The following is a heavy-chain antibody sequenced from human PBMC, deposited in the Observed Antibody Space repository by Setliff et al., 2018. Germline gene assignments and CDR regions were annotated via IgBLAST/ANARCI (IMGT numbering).Heavy chain of an antibody. CDR3: AREQWLDPPGYYYMDV. D-gene: IGHD6-19*01. J-gene: IGHJ6*03. Sequence: SETLSLTCTVSGGSISSYYWSWIRQPAGKGLEWIGHIYIGGSANYNPSLKSRVTMSIDTSKNQFSLKVNSVTVADTAVYYCAREQWLDPPGYYYMDVWAKGTTVTVSS. CDR1: GGSISSYY. CDR2: IYIGGSA. V-gene: IGHV4-4*07.